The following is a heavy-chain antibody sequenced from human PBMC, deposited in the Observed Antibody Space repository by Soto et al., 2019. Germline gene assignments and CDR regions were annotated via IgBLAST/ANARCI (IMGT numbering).Heavy chain of an antibody. J-gene: IGHJ4*02. CDR3: ASSPSGSHGGY. CDR2: IWYDGSNK. D-gene: IGHD1-26*01. CDR1: GFTFSSYG. Sequence: GSLRLSCAASGFTFSSYGMHWVRQAPGKGLEWVAVIWYDGSNKYYADSVKGRFTISRDNSKNTLYLQMNSLRAEDTAVYYCASSPSGSHGGYWGQGTLVTVSS. V-gene: IGHV3-33*01.